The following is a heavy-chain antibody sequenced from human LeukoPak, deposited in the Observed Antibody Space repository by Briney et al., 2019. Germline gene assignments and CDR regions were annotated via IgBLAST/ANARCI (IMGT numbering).Heavy chain of an antibody. CDR2: ISGSGGST. V-gene: IGHV3-23*01. CDR1: GFTFSSYA. D-gene: IGHD6-19*01. J-gene: IGHJ3*02. Sequence: GGSLRLSCAASGFTFSSYAMSWVRQARGKWLEWVSAISGSGGSTYYADSVKGRFTISRDNSKNTLYLQMNSLRAEDTAVYYCAKDNFGYSSGWSRGAFDIWGQGTMVTVSS. CDR3: AKDNFGYSSGWSRGAFDI.